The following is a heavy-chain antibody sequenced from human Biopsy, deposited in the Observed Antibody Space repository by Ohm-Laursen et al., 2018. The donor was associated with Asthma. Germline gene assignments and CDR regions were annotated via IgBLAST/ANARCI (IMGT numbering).Heavy chain of an antibody. Sequence: SVKVSCKASGGTFSSYAISWVRQAPGQGLEWMGGIIPIFGTANYAQKFQGRVTITADESTSTAYMELSSLRSGDTAVYYCARERIAARQRRYYFDYWGQGTLVTVSS. D-gene: IGHD6-6*01. CDR3: ARERIAARQRRYYFDY. CDR2: IIPIFGTA. J-gene: IGHJ4*02. CDR1: GGTFSSYA. V-gene: IGHV1-69*13.